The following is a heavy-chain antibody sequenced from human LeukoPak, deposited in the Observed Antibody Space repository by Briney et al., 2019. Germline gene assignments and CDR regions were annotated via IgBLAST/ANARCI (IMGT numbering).Heavy chain of an antibody. Sequence: SETLSLTCTVSGGSVSSGGYYWSWIRQHPGKGLEWIGYIYYSGSTYYNPSLKSRVTISVDTSKNQFSLKLSSVTAADTAVYYCARDRDSSGYLYWGQGTLVTVSS. D-gene: IGHD3-22*01. J-gene: IGHJ4*02. CDR2: IYYSGST. V-gene: IGHV4-31*03. CDR3: ARDRDSSGYLY. CDR1: GGSVSSGGYY.